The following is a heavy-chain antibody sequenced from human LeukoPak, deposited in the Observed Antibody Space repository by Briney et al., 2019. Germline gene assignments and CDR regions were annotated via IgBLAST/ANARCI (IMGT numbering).Heavy chain of an antibody. Sequence: PGGSLRLSCAASGFTFSSYEMNWVRQAPGKGLEWVSYISGSGSTIYDADSVKGRFTISRDNAKNSLYLQMNSLRAEDTAVYYCARDETRSGAFDTWGQGTMVTVSS. CDR3: ARDETRSGAFDT. V-gene: IGHV3-48*03. CDR2: ISGSGSTI. D-gene: IGHD3-10*01. J-gene: IGHJ3*02. CDR1: GFTFSSYE.